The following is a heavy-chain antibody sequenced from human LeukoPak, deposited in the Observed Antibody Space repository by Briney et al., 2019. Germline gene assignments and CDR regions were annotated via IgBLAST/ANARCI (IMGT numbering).Heavy chain of an antibody. V-gene: IGHV3-7*01. CDR1: GFTFSSYW. D-gene: IGHD3-3*01. J-gene: IGHJ3*02. CDR2: IKQDGSEK. CDR3: ASGAPHEYDFDAFDI. Sequence: GSLRLSCAASGFTFSSYWMSWVRQAPGKGLEWVANIKQDGSEKYYVDSVKGRFTISRDNAKNSLYLQMNSLRAEDTAVYYCASGAPHEYDFDAFDIWGQGTMVTVSS.